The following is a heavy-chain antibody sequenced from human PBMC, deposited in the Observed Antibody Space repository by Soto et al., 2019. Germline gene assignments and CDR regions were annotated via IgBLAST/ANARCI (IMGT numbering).Heavy chain of an antibody. J-gene: IGHJ4*02. V-gene: IGHV3-30-3*01. CDR1: GFTFSNYV. CDR3: ARVDGSRWTYGFVY. CDR2: TSYEGSSK. D-gene: IGHD6-13*01. Sequence: GGSLRLSCAASGFTFSNYVMHWVRQAPGKGLEWVAVTSYEGSSKNYADSLKGRFTISRDNPKHTLYLQMNSLRVEDTAVYYCARVDGSRWTYGFVYWGQGTLVTVSS.